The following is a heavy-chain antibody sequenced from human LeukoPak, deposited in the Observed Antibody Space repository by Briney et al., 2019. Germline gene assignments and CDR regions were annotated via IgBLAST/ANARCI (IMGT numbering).Heavy chain of an antibody. CDR2: ISGSGGST. Sequence: GGSLRLSCAASGFTFSSYAMSWVRQAPGKGLEWVSAISGSGGSTYYADSVKGRFTISRDNSKNTLYLQMNSLRAEDTAVNYCAKDLLTMIDLGIDPWGQGTLVTVSS. J-gene: IGHJ5*02. D-gene: IGHD3-22*01. CDR3: AKDLLTMIDLGIDP. CDR1: GFTFSSYA. V-gene: IGHV3-23*01.